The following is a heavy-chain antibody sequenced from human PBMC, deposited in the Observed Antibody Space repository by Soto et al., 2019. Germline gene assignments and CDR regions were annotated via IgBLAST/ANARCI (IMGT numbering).Heavy chain of an antibody. V-gene: IGHV4-34*01. Sequence: SETLSLTCAVYGGSFSGYYWSWIRQPPGKGLEWIGEINHSGSTNYNPSLKSRVTISVDTSKNQFSLKLSSVTAADTAVYYCARIRGYSGYDPYYYYYYMDVWGKGTTVTVSS. CDR1: GGSFSGYY. D-gene: IGHD5-12*01. CDR2: INHSGST. J-gene: IGHJ6*03. CDR3: ARIRGYSGYDPYYYYYYMDV.